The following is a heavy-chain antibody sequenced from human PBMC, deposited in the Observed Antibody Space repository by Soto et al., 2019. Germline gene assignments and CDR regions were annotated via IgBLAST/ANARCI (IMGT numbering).Heavy chain of an antibody. J-gene: IGHJ3*02. V-gene: IGHV4-34*01. D-gene: IGHD6-19*01. CDR1: SEYLGSYY. CDR3: ARGGSSDWQVALDI. Sequence: QVQQHQWGAGLLKPSETLSLTCAVSSEYLGSYYWNWIRQSPGKGLEWIGEINHAGKNNYSPSLKSRVTMSIDMSQNLVSLKLTSVTAADTAVYYCARGGSSDWQVALDIWGQGTMVTVSS. CDR2: INHAGKN.